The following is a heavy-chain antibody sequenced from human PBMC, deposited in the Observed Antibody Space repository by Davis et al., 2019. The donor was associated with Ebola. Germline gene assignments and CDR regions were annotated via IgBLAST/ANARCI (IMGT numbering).Heavy chain of an antibody. CDR3: ARELRVRVGIDY. V-gene: IGHV3-48*04. Sequence: GESLKISCAASAFTFSSYAMTWVRQAPGKGLEWVSSISSSGSTIYYADSVKGRFTISRDNAKNSLYLQMNSLRAEDTAVYYCARELRVRVGIDYWGQGTLVTVSS. D-gene: IGHD3-16*01. J-gene: IGHJ4*02. CDR2: ISSSGSTI. CDR1: AFTFSSYA.